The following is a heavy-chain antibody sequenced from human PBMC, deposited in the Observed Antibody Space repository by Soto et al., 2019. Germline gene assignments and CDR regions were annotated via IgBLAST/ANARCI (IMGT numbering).Heavy chain of an antibody. Sequence: PSETLSLTCAVSGGSFTSNNWWTWVRQPPGQGLEWIGEIYRTGSTNYNPSLKSRVTISLDKSENQFSLKVTSLTAADTAVYYRASRDPGTSVDYWGQGTLVTSPQ. D-gene: IGHD1-7*01. CDR3: ASRDPGTSVDY. V-gene: IGHV4-4*02. CDR1: GGSFTSNNW. CDR2: IYRTGST. J-gene: IGHJ4*02.